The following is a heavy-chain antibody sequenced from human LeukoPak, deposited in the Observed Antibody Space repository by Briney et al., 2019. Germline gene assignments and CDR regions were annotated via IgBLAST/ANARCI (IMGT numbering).Heavy chain of an antibody. CDR3: ARGMSPYSGSYLY. D-gene: IGHD1-26*01. J-gene: IGHJ4*02. Sequence: ASVKVSCKASEYTFTSYYMHWVRQAPGQGLEWMGWINPNSGGTNYAQKFQGRVTMTRDTSISTAYMELSRLRSDDTAVYYCARGMSPYSGSYLYWGQGTLVTVSS. V-gene: IGHV1-2*02. CDR1: EYTFTSYY. CDR2: INPNSGGT.